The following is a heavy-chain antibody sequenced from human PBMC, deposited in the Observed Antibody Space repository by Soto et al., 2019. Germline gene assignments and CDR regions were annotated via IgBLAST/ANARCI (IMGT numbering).Heavy chain of an antibody. CDR2: ISSSSSYI. CDR1: GFTFSSYS. CDR3: ARIGGYSGYEQGY. V-gene: IGHV3-21*01. J-gene: IGHJ4*02. D-gene: IGHD5-12*01. Sequence: GGSLRLSCAASGFTFSSYSMNWVRQAPGKGLEWVSSISSSSSYIYYADSVKGRFTISRDNAKNSLYLQMNSLRAEDTAVYYCARIGGYSGYEQGYWGQGTLVTVSS.